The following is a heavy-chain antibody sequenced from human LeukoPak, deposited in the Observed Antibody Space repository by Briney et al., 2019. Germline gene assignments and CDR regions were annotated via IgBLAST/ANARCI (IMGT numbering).Heavy chain of an antibody. V-gene: IGHV1-2*02. CDR3: ARGGLDYYDSSPIGIDV. CDR2: INPNSGGT. D-gene: IGHD3-22*01. CDR1: GYTFTGYY. J-gene: IGHJ6*02. Sequence: GASVKVSCKASGYTFTGYYIFWVRQAPGQGLEWMGWINPNSGGTNYAQKFQGRVTMTRDTSISTAYMELSRLRSDDTAVYYCARGGLDYYDSSPIGIDVWGQGTTVTVSS.